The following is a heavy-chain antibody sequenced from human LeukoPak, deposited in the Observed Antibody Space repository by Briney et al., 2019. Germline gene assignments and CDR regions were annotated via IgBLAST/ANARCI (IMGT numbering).Heavy chain of an antibody. V-gene: IGHV3-7*01. CDR2: IKQDGSEK. CDR3: ARYSGVRGVIIKPKANYFDY. J-gene: IGHJ4*02. D-gene: IGHD3-10*01. CDR1: GFTFSTYE. Sequence: PGGSLRLSCAASGFTFSTYEMTWVRQAPGKGLEWVAKIKQDGSEKYYVDSVRGRFTISRDNAKNSLDLQMNSLRAEDTAVYYCARYSGVRGVIIKPKANYFDYWGQGTLVTVSS.